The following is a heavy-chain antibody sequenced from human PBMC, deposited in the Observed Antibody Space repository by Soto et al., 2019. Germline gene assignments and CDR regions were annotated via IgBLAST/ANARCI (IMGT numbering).Heavy chain of an antibody. Sequence: SETLSLTCTVSGGFVSSSSYSWGWIRQSPGKGLEWIGTMYSSENTYYNPSLLSRLTISVDTSNNQFSLKVRSVTAADTAVYYCARLSGSYNDRYFDSWGQGTLVTVSS. V-gene: IGHV4-39*01. CDR1: GGFVSSSSYS. CDR2: MYSSENT. D-gene: IGHD1-26*01. J-gene: IGHJ4*02. CDR3: ARLSGSYNDRYFDS.